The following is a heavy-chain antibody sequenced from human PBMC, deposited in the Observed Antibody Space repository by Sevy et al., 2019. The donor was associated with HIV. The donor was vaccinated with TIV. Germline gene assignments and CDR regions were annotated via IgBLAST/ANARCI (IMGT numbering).Heavy chain of an antibody. D-gene: IGHD3-3*01. Sequence: SETLSLTCSVSGGSISSHYWSWIRQPAGEGLEWIGRIDTSGGTNYNPSLKTRVTMSIDTYKNQFSLRLRSVTAADTAVYYCARSTFWSGHYDYFDYWGPGALVTVSS. V-gene: IGHV4-4*07. CDR2: IDTSGGT. CDR1: GGSISSHY. CDR3: ARSTFWSGHYDYFDY. J-gene: IGHJ4*02.